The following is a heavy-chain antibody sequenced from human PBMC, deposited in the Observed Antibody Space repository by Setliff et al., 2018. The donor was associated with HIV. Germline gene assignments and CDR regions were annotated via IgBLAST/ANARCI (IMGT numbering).Heavy chain of an antibody. CDR3: ARVPTSSWYVTTQRTKEYFHQ. Sequence: KPSETLSLTCAVPGGAITNSRHYWVWIRQSPGKGLEWIGTRISDSATTSVNPSLKSRVTISEDTSRNQFSLRLSSVTAADTAIYYCARVPTSSWYVTTQRTKEYFHQWGQGTLVTVSS. J-gene: IGHJ1*01. CDR2: ISDSATT. CDR1: GGAITNSRHY. D-gene: IGHD6-13*01. V-gene: IGHV4-39*07.